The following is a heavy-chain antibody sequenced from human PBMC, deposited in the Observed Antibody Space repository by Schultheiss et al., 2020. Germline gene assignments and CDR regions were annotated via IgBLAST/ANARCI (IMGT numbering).Heavy chain of an antibody. Sequence: GGSLRLSCAASGFTFSNFEMNWVRQAPGKGLEWVSYISSSGSTIYYADSVKGRFTISRDNAKNTLYLQMNSLRAEDTAIYYCARDRGAVGLYHGMDVWGQGTTVTVSS. J-gene: IGHJ6*02. CDR2: ISSSGSTI. V-gene: IGHV3-48*03. D-gene: IGHD6-13*01. CDR1: GFTFSNFE. CDR3: ARDRGAVGLYHGMDV.